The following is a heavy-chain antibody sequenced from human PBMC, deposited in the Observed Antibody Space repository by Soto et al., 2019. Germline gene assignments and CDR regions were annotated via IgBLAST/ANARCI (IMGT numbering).Heavy chain of an antibody. D-gene: IGHD3-16*01. CDR3: VIVSTSLVHWYFDL. Sequence: PGGSLRLSCAASGFTVSSNYMSWVRQAPGKGLEWVSVIYSGGSTYYADSVKGRFTISRHNSKNTLYLQMNSLRAEDTAVYYCVIVSTSLVHWYFDLWGRGTLVTVSS. CDR2: IYSGGST. V-gene: IGHV3-53*04. J-gene: IGHJ2*01. CDR1: GFTVSSNY.